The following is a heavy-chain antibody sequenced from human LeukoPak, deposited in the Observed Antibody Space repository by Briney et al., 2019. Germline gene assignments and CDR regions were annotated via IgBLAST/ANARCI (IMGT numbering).Heavy chain of an antibody. CDR3: ARVGARGYGPRFDY. CDR2: INPNSGGT. J-gene: IGHJ4*02. D-gene: IGHD5-18*01. V-gene: IGHV1-2*02. CDR1: GYTFTGYY. Sequence: ASVTVSCKASGYTFTGYYMHWVRQAPGQGLEWMGWINPNSGGTNYAQKFQGRVTMTRDTSISTAYMELSRLRSDDTAVYYCARVGARGYGPRFDYWGQGTLVTVSS.